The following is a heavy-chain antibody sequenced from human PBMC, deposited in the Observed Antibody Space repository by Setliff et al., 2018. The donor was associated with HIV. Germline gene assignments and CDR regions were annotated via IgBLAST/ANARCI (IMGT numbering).Heavy chain of an antibody. Sequence: ASVKVSCKASGYTFTNYDINWVRQATGQGLEWMGWMNPNSGNTGYAQKFQGRVTMTRNTSISTAYMELSSLRSEDTAVYYCARFRKFQLVGALDYWGQGTLGTVSS. CDR2: MNPNSGNT. D-gene: IGHD1-26*01. J-gene: IGHJ4*02. CDR1: GYTFTNYD. CDR3: ARFRKFQLVGALDY. V-gene: IGHV1-8*01.